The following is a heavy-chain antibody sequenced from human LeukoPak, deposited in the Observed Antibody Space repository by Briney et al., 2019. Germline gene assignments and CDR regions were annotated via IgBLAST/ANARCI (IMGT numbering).Heavy chain of an antibody. CDR1: EFTFSSHA. J-gene: IGHJ4*02. D-gene: IGHD6-19*01. Sequence: GGSLGLSCVASEFTFSSHAMNWVRQAPGKGLERVSSIGGGGESTYYADSVKGRFTVSRDNSKNTLYLQINSLRGEDTAVYYCAKGKYSSGGVPDYWGQGTLVTVSS. V-gene: IGHV3-23*01. CDR3: AKGKYSSGGVPDY. CDR2: IGGGGEST.